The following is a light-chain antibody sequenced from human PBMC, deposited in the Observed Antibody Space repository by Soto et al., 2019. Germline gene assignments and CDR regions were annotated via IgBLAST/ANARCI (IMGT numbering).Light chain of an antibody. Sequence: EVVMTQSPTTVSVSPGERATLSCRASQSVNSNLAWYQQRLGQAPRLLIYGASTRATDIPPRFSGSGSGTEFTLTISSLQSEDFAVYYCQQYNNWPRTFGQGTKVDIK. CDR1: QSVNSN. J-gene: IGKJ1*01. V-gene: IGKV3-15*01. CDR3: QQYNNWPRT. CDR2: GAS.